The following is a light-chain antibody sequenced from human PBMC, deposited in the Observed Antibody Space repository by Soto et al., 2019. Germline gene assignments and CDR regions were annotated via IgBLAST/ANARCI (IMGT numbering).Light chain of an antibody. Sequence: EMVLTQSPGTLSLSPGERATRSCRASQSVSSSYLAWYQQKPGQAPRLLIYGASSRATGIPDTFSGSGSVTDFKLTIRRLEPETFAVYYGEQYYNSLFNYSTGTKVYIK. CDR3: EQYYNSLFN. CDR1: QSVSSSY. J-gene: IGKJ3*01. V-gene: IGKV3-20*01. CDR2: GAS.